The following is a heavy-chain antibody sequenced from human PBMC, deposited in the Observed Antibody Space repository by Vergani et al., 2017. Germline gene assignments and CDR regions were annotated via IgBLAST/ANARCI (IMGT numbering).Heavy chain of an antibody. CDR3: AKNVGTGYPNWFDP. CDR1: GFTFSSFC. CDR2: ISYDGSNK. D-gene: IGHD3-9*01. J-gene: IGHJ5*02. Sequence: QVQLVESGGAVVQPGRSLRLSCAASGFTFSSFCMHWVRQAPGKGLEWVAVISYDGSNKYYADSVKGRFTISRDNSKNTLYLQMNSLRAEDTAVYYCAKNVGTGYPNWFDPWGQGTLVTVSS. V-gene: IGHV3-30*18.